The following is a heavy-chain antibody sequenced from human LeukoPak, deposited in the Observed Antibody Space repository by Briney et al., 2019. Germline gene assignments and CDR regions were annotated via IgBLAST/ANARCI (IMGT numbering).Heavy chain of an antibody. Sequence: SETLSLTCTVSVGSLSSYYWSWIRHPPGKRLEWIGYIYYSGSTHYNPSLKSRVTISVDTSKNKFSLKLSSVTAADTAVYYCARSRAAAGLDYWGQGTLVTVSS. CDR3: ARSRAAAGLDY. V-gene: IGHV4-59*08. D-gene: IGHD6-13*01. CDR2: IYYSGST. CDR1: VGSLSSYY. J-gene: IGHJ4*02.